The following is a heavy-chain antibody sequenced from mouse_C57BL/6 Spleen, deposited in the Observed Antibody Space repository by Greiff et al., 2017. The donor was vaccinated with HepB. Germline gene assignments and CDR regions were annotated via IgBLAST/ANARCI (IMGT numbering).Heavy chain of an antibody. CDR3: ARRGDYDAVYYYAMDY. CDR2: INPSTGGT. CDR1: GYSFTGYY. J-gene: IGHJ4*01. V-gene: IGHV1-42*01. Sequence: VHVKQSGPELVKPGASVKISCKASGYSFTGYYMNWVKQSPEKSLEWIGEINPSTGGTTYNQKFKAKATLTVDKSSSTAYMQLKSLTSEDSAVYNCARRGDYDAVYYYAMDYWGQGTSVTVAS. D-gene: IGHD2-4*01.